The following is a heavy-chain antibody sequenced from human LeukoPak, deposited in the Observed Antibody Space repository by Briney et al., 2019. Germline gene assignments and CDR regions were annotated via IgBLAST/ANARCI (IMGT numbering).Heavy chain of an antibody. CDR3: ARRGTSSSRAHFDY. V-gene: IGHV3-7*05. CDR1: GFIFSTYW. Sequence: PGGSLRLSCAASGFIFSTYWLTWVRQAPGKGLEWVANINQDGSEIYYVDSVQGRFTISRDNVKNSLYLQMNSLGAEDTAVYYCARRGTSSSRAHFDYWAEGTLVTVSS. CDR2: INQDGSEI. J-gene: IGHJ4*02. D-gene: IGHD6-13*01.